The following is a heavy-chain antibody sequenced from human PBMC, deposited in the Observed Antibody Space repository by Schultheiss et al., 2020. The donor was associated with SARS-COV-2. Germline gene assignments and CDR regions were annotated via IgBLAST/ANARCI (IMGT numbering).Heavy chain of an antibody. Sequence: SQTLSLTCTVSGGSISSYYWSWIRQPPGKGLEWIGEINHSGSTNYNPSLKSRVTMSVDTSKNQFSLKLSSVTAADTAVYYCARERPYCGGDCKAPGAFDIWGQGTMVTVSS. V-gene: IGHV4-34*01. D-gene: IGHD2-21*02. J-gene: IGHJ3*02. CDR1: GGSISSYY. CDR2: INHSGST. CDR3: ARERPYCGGDCKAPGAFDI.